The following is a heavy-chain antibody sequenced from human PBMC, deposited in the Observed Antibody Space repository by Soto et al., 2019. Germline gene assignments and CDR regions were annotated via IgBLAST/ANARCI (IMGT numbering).Heavy chain of an antibody. Sequence: QVQLVQSGAEVKKPGSSVKVSCKASGGTFSNYAISWVRQAPGQGLEWMGGIIPIVGTTNYAQRFQGSVTITADESTSTAYMELSSLRSEDTAVYYCARVSSSWYKDYFDYWGQGTLVTVSS. J-gene: IGHJ4*02. V-gene: IGHV1-69*12. CDR2: IIPIVGTT. CDR3: ARVSSSWYKDYFDY. D-gene: IGHD6-13*01. CDR1: GGTFSNYA.